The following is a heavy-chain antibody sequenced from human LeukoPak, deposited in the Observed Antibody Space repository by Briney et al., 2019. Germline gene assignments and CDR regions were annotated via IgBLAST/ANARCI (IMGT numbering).Heavy chain of an antibody. J-gene: IGHJ4*02. CDR2: IKSKTDGGTT. V-gene: IGHV3-15*01. CDR1: GFTFSNAW. CDR3: TTDSPYFPRWLQNYFDY. Sequence: GGSLRLSCEASGFTFSNAWMSWVRQAPGKGREWVGRIKSKTDGGTTDYAAPVKGRFTISRDDSKNTLYLQMNSLKTEDTAVYYCTTDSPYFPRWLQNYFDYWGQGTLVTVSS. D-gene: IGHD5-24*01.